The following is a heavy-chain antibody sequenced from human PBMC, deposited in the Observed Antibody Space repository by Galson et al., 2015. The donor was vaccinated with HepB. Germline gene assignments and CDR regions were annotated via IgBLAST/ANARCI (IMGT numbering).Heavy chain of an antibody. CDR1: GYTFTSYG. CDR3: ARLRGDYYYHGMDV. J-gene: IGHJ6*02. V-gene: IGHV1-18*01. Sequence: SVKVSCKASGYTFTSYGISWVRQAPGQGLEWMGWISAYNGNTNYAQKLQGRVTMTTDTSTSTAYMKLRSLRSDDTAVYYCARLRGDYYYHGMDVWGQGTTVTVSS. CDR2: ISAYNGNT.